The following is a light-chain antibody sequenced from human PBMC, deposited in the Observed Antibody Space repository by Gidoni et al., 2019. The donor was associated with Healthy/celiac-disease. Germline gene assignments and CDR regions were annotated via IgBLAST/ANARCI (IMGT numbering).Light chain of an antibody. V-gene: IGKV3-20*01. CDR3: QQYGSSPWT. CDR1: QSVSSSY. Sequence: SPGTLSLSPGERATLSCRASQSVSSSYLAWYQQKPGQAPRLLIYGASSSATGIPDRFSGSGSGTDFTLTISRLEPEDFAVYYCQQYGSSPWTFGQGTKVEIK. CDR2: GAS. J-gene: IGKJ1*01.